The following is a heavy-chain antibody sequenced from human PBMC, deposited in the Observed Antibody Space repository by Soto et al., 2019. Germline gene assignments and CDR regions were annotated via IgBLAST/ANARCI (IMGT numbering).Heavy chain of an antibody. V-gene: IGHV3-30-3*01. D-gene: IGHD6-25*01. J-gene: IGHJ6*02. CDR2: ISYDGSNK. CDR3: ARGAAAGRGLLGMDV. CDR1: GFTFSSYA. Sequence: QVQLVESGGGVVQPGRALRLSCAASGFTFSSYAMHWVRQAPGKGLEWVAVISYDGSNKYYADSVKGRFIISRDNSKPTLYLQMSSLREEDTAVYYCARGAAAGRGLLGMDVWGQGTTVTVSS.